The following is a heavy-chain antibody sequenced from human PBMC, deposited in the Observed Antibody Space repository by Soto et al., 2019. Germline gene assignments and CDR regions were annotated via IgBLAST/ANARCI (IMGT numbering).Heavy chain of an antibody. Sequence: GESLNISCKGSGYSFTSYWIGWVRQMPGKGLEWMGIIYPGDSDTRYSPSFQGQVTTSADKSISTAYLQWSSLKASDTAMYYCATSYDYVWGSYRSYGMDVWGQGTTVTVSS. D-gene: IGHD3-16*02. V-gene: IGHV5-51*01. J-gene: IGHJ6*02. CDR1: GYSFTSYW. CDR2: IYPGDSDT. CDR3: ATSYDYVWGSYRSYGMDV.